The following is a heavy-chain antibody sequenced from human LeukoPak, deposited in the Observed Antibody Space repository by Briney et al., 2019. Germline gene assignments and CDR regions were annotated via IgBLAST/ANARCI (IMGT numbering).Heavy chain of an antibody. CDR1: GGTFSSYA. Sequence: SVKVSCKASGGTFSSYAISWVRQAPGQGLEWMGGIIPIFGTANYAQKFQGRVTITADESTSTAYMELSSLRSEDTAVYYCARDSSGWAGGAFDIWGQGTMVTVPS. D-gene: IGHD6-19*01. J-gene: IGHJ3*02. V-gene: IGHV1-69*13. CDR2: IIPIFGTA. CDR3: ARDSSGWAGGAFDI.